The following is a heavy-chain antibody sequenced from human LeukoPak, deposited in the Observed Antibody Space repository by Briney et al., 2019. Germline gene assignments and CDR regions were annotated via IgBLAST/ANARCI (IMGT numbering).Heavy chain of an antibody. CDR3: AKDRGFWSGEDYLDY. CDR2: IRYDGSNK. D-gene: IGHD3-3*01. V-gene: IGHV3-30*02. CDR1: GFTFSSYG. Sequence: GGSLRLSCAASGFTFSSYGMHWVRQAPGKGLEWVAFIRYDGSNKYYADSVKGRFTISRDNSKNTLYLQMNSLRAEDTAVYYCAKDRGFWSGEDYLDYWGQGTLVTVSS. J-gene: IGHJ4*02.